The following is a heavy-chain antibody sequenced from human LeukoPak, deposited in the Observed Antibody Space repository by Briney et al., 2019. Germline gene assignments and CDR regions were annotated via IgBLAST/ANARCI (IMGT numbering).Heavy chain of an antibody. D-gene: IGHD2-21*01. V-gene: IGHV1-2*02. J-gene: IGHJ6*03. CDR3: ARGLLRAYYMDV. CDR2: INPNSGGT. Sequence: GASVKVSCKASGYTFTSYGISWVRQAPGQGLEWMGWINPNSGGTNYAQKFQGRVTMTRDTSISTAYMELSRLRSDDTAVYYCARGLLRAYYMDVWGKGTTVTVSS. CDR1: GYTFTSYG.